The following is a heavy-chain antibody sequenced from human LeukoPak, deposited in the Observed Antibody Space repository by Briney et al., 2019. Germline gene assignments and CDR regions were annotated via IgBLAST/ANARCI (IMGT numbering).Heavy chain of an antibody. D-gene: IGHD5-18*01. CDR3: VSPRGFSYGYFDY. Sequence: PSETLSLTCTVSGGSISSSSAYWGWIRQPPGKGLEWIGSIYYSKNTYYNPSLKSRVTISADTSKNQLSLTLGSVSAPDTAVYYCVSPRGFSYGYFDYWGQGTLVTVSS. J-gene: IGHJ4*02. CDR2: IYYSKNT. V-gene: IGHV4-39*01. CDR1: GGSISSSSAY.